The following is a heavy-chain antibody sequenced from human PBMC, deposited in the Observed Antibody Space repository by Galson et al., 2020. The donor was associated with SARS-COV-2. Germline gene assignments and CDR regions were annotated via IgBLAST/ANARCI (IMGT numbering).Heavy chain of an antibody. J-gene: IGHJ4*02. V-gene: IGHV3-49*04. CDR3: TQRQRDY. Sequence: GESLKISCTASGFTFGDYAMSWVRQAPGKGLEWVGFIRSKAYGGTTEYAASVKGRFTISRDDSKSIAYLQMNSLKTEDTAVYYCTQRQRDYWGQGTLVTVSS. CDR1: GFTFGDYA. D-gene: IGHD6-25*01. CDR2: IRSKAYGGTT.